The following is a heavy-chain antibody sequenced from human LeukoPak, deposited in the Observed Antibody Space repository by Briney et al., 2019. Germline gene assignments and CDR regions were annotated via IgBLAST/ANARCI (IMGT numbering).Heavy chain of an antibody. V-gene: IGHV1-8*03. CDR3: ARGGLTMVRGVITRNAFDI. D-gene: IGHD3-10*01. J-gene: IGHJ3*02. CDR1: GYTFTSYD. CDR2: MNPNSGNT. Sequence: GASVRVSCKASGYTFTSYDINWVRQATGQGLEWMGWMNPNSGNTGYAQKFQGRVTITRNTSISTAYMELSSLRSEDTAVYYCARGGLTMVRGVITRNAFDIWGQGTMVTVSS.